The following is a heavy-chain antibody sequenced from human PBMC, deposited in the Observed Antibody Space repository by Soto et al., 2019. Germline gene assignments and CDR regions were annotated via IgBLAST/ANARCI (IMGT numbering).Heavy chain of an antibody. Sequence: EVQLVESGGGLVQPGGSLRLSCAASGFTFSSYWMHWVRQAPGKGLVWVSSISTDASSTSYADPVKGRFTISRDNAKNTLYLQMNSVRAEDTAVYYCARLPTKSTQNWGQGTLVIVSP. CDR3: ARLPTKSTQN. J-gene: IGHJ1*01. V-gene: IGHV3-74*01. CDR1: GFTFSSYW. D-gene: IGHD2-8*01. CDR2: ISTDASST.